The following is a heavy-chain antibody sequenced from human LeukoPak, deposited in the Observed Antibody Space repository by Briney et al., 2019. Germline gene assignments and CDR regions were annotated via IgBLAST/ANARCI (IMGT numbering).Heavy chain of an antibody. CDR1: GGSFSGYY. D-gene: IGHD2-2*01. CDR2: INHSGST. CDR3: ARARLRVPAATFDP. V-gene: IGHV4-34*01. Sequence: SETLSLTCAVYGGSFSGYYWSWIRQPPGKGLEWIGEINHSGSTNYNPSLKSRVTISVDTSKNQLSLKLSSVTAADTAVYYCARARLRVPAATFDPWGQGTLVTVSS. J-gene: IGHJ5*02.